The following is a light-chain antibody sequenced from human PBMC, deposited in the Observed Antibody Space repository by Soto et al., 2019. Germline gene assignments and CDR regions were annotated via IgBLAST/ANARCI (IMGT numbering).Light chain of an antibody. V-gene: IGKV3-11*01. CDR2: DAS. CDR1: QSVSTY. CDR3: QHSSHWPPYT. Sequence: EIVLTQSPATLSLSPGERATLSCRASQSVSTYLGWYQQMPGQAPRLLIYDASNRATVIPARFTGSGSGTDFTLTIGSLEPEDSATYYCQHSSHWPPYTFGQGTKLEIK. J-gene: IGKJ2*01.